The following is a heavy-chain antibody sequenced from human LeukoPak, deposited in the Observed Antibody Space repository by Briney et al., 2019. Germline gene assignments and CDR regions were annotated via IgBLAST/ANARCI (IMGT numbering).Heavy chain of an antibody. D-gene: IGHD4-23*01. J-gene: IGHJ4*02. V-gene: IGHV4-61*01. CDR3: ARWKGYGGIQSFDY. Sequence: PSETLSLTCTVSGGSVSSGSYYWSWIRQPPGKGLEWIGCIYYSGSTNYNPSLKSRVTISVDTSKNQFSLKLSSVTAADTAVYYCARWKGYGGIQSFDYWGQGTLVTVSS. CDR1: GGSVSSGSYY. CDR2: IYYSGST.